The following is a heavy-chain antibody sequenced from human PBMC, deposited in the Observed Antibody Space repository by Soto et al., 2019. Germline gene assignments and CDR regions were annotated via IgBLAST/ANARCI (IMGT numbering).Heavy chain of an antibody. Sequence: ASVKVSCKASGYTFTSYGMSWVRQAPGQGLEWMGWISAYNGNTNYAQKLQGRVTMTTDTSTSTAYMELRSLRSDDTAVYYCARDDYGDYYYYYGMDVWGQGTTVTVS. J-gene: IGHJ6*02. D-gene: IGHD4-17*01. CDR3: ARDDYGDYYYYYGMDV. CDR1: GYTFTSYG. V-gene: IGHV1-18*01. CDR2: ISAYNGNT.